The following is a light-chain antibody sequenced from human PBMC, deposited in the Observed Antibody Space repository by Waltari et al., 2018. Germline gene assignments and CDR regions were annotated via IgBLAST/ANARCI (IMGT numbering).Light chain of an antibody. CDR3: QSADSITTVEV. Sequence: SFELTQPPSVSVSPGQTASITFSGQTFPNPYTYWYQQKAGQATVLVIFKYTERPSGIAERFSGSSSGTVVTLTITGVRTEDEADYYCQSADSITTVEVFGGGTKLTVL. CDR2: KYT. CDR1: TFPNPY. V-gene: IGLV3-25*03. J-gene: IGLJ3*02.